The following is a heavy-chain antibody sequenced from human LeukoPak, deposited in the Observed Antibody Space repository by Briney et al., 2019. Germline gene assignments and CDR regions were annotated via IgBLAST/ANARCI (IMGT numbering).Heavy chain of an antibody. J-gene: IGHJ3*02. V-gene: IGHV4-4*07. CDR2: IYTSGSS. CDR3: AREGIVGAKDAFDI. D-gene: IGHD1-26*01. Sequence: PSETLSLTCTVSGGSISSYYWSWVRHPARKGLEWSGRIYTSGSSNYNPSLTSRVTMPVDTSKNQFSLKLSSVTAADTAVYYCAREGIVGAKDAFDIWGQGTMVTVSS. CDR1: GGSISSYY.